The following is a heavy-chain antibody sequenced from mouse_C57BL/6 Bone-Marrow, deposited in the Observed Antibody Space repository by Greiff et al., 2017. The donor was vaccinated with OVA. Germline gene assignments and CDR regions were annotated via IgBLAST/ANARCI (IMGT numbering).Heavy chain of an antibody. CDR2: IRNKANGYTT. J-gene: IGHJ1*03. V-gene: IGHV7-3*01. Sequence: EVHLVESGGGLVQPGGSLSLSCAASGFTFTDYYMSWVRQPPGKALEWLGFIRNKANGYTTEYSASVKGRFTISRDNSQSILYLQMNALRAEDSATYYCARYSPYFDVWGTGTTVTVSS. CDR3: ARYSPYFDV. CDR1: GFTFTDYY.